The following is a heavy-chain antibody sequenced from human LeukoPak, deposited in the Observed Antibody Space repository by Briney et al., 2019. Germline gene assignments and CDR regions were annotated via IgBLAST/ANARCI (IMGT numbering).Heavy chain of an antibody. Sequence: GASVKVSCKASGYTFTSYGISWVRQAPGQGLEWMGWISSYNGNTHYAQKLQGRVTMTTDTSTSTAYMELRSLRSDDTAVYYCAREDLSYYDSSGYVPWGQGTLVTVSS. V-gene: IGHV1-18*01. CDR3: AREDLSYYDSSGYVP. CDR1: GYTFTSYG. J-gene: IGHJ5*02. D-gene: IGHD3-22*01. CDR2: ISSYNGNT.